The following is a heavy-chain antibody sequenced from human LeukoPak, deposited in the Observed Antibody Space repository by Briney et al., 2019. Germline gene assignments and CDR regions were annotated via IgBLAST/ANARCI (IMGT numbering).Heavy chain of an antibody. D-gene: IGHD3-22*01. J-gene: IGHJ5*02. CDR1: GYSFTNYW. CDR2: IDPSDSYT. CDR3: ARQYYYESSGPRFDP. Sequence: HGESLRISCKGSGYSFTNYWITWVRQMPGKGLEWMVRIDPSDSYTNYSPSFQGHVIISADKSISTAYLQWSSLKASDTAMYYCARQYYYESSGPRFDPWGQGTLVTVSS. V-gene: IGHV5-10-1*01.